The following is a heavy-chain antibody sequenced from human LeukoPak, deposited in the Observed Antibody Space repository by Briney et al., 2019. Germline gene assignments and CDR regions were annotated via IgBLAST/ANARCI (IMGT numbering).Heavy chain of an antibody. V-gene: IGHV3-49*04. J-gene: IGHJ4*02. CDR2: IRSRRYGGAT. CDR3: TRDILSGWYYFDF. Sequence: GGSLRLSCRASGFTFGDYAMSWVRQAPGKGLEWVGFIRSRRYGGATEYAASVKGRFTISRDDSKSVAYLHMNSLKTEDTAVYYCTRDILSGWYYFDFWGQGTLVTVSS. CDR1: GFTFGDYA. D-gene: IGHD6-19*01.